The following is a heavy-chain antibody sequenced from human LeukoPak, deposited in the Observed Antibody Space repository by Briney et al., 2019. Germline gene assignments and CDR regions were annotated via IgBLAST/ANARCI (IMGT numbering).Heavy chain of an antibody. D-gene: IGHD3-10*01. J-gene: IGHJ3*02. CDR3: ARQLLWFGDAFDI. CDR1: GGTFSSYA. CDR2: IIPIFGTA. Sequence: SVKVSCKASGGTFSSYAISWVRQAPGQGLEWMGGIIPIFGTANYAQKFQGRVTITADESTSTAYMELSRLRSDDTAVYYCARQLLWFGDAFDIWGQGTMVTVSS. V-gene: IGHV1-69*13.